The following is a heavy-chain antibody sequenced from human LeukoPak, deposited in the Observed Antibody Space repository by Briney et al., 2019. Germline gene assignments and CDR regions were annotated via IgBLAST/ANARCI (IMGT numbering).Heavy chain of an antibody. Sequence: GGSLRLSCAASGFTFSSYRMNWVRQAPGKGLEWVSSISSSSSYIYYADSVKGRFTISRDNAKNSLYLQFHSLRVDDTAVYYCTRLAPGSSRDYWGQGTLVTVSP. D-gene: IGHD2-15*01. CDR1: GFTFSSYR. J-gene: IGHJ4*02. V-gene: IGHV3-21*01. CDR3: TRLAPGSSRDY. CDR2: ISSSSSYI.